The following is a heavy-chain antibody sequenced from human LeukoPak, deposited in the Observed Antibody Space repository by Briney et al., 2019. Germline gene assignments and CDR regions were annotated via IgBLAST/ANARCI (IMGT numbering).Heavy chain of an antibody. CDR2: IKQDGSEK. Sequence: GGSLRLSCAASGFTFSSYWMSWVRQAPGKGLEWVANIKQDGSEKYYVDSVKGRFTISRDNAKKSLYLQMNSLRAEDTAVYYCARHYCSSTSCWYYYYYYYMDVWGKGTTVTVSS. CDR1: GFTFSSYW. D-gene: IGHD2-2*01. CDR3: ARHYCSSTSCWYYYYYYYMDV. V-gene: IGHV3-7*01. J-gene: IGHJ6*03.